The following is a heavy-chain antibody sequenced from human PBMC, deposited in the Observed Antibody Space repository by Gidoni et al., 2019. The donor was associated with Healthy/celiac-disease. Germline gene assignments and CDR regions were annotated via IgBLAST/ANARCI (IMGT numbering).Heavy chain of an antibody. CDR3: ARPGSYYNGMDY. D-gene: IGHD3-10*01. J-gene: IGHJ4*02. V-gene: IGHV4-39*01. CDR1: DGSISSSSYY. Sequence: QLQLQEWGPGLVKTSETLSLTGTVSDGSISSSSYYWGWIRQPPGKGLEWIRSIYYSGRTYYNPSLKSRVTISVDTSKNQFSLKLSSVTAADTAVYYCARPGSYYNGMDYWGQGTLVTVSS. CDR2: IYYSGRT.